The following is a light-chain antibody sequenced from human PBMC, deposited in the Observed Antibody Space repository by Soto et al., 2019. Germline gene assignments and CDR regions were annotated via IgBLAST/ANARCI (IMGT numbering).Light chain of an antibody. CDR3: QQYYGTPLT. J-gene: IGKJ1*01. CDR1: QSVLYSSNNKNY. CDR2: WAS. V-gene: IGKV4-1*01. Sequence: DIVMTQSPDSLAVSLGERATINCKSSQSVLYSSNNKNYLAWYQQKPGQPPKLLIYWASTRESGVPDRFSGSGSGTEFTLTISSLQAEDVAVYYCQQYYGTPLTFGQGTKVEIK.